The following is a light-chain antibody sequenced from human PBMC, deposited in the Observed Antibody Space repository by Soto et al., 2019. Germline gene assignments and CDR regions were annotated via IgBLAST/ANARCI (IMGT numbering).Light chain of an antibody. CDR3: QSYDSSLSGVV. J-gene: IGLJ2*01. CDR2: GNN. CDR1: GSNIGAGYD. Sequence: QSVLTQPPSVSGAPGQRVTISCTGSGSNIGAGYDVHWYQQLLGTAPKLLIYGNNNRPSGVPDRFSGSKSGTSASLAITGLQAEDEADYYCQSYDSSLSGVVFGGGTKVTVL. V-gene: IGLV1-40*01.